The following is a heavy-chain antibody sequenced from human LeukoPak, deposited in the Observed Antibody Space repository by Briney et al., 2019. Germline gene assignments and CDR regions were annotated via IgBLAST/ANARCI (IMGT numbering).Heavy chain of an antibody. CDR3: ARGAPDYYDTSGYYNY. J-gene: IGHJ4*02. CDR1: GFTFSSYV. D-gene: IGHD3-22*01. CDR2: ISYDGSNE. V-gene: IGHV3-30*04. Sequence: GGSLRLSCAASGFTFSSYVMHWVRQAPGKGLEGVAVISYDGSNEYYADSVKGRFTISRDNSKNTLYLQMNSLRAEDTAVYYCARGAPDYYDTSGYYNYWAQGTLVSVSS.